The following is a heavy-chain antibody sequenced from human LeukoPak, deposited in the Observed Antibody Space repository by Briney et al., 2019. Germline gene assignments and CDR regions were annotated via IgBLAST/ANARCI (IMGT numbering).Heavy chain of an antibody. CDR1: GYTFTGYY. J-gene: IGHJ4*02. CDR2: INPNSGGT. V-gene: IGHV1-2*06. CDR3: ARDYLLAAAGPDY. D-gene: IGHD6-13*01. Sequence: ASVKVSCKASGYTFTGYYIHWVRQAPGQGLELMGRINPNSGGTNYAQKFQGRVTMTRDTSISTAYMELSRLRSDDTAVYYCARDYLLAAAGPDYWGQGTLVTVSS.